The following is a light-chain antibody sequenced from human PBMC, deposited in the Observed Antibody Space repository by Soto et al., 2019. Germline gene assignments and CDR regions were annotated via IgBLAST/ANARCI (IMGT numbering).Light chain of an antibody. CDR2: DAS. J-gene: IGKJ3*01. V-gene: IGKV3-11*01. Sequence: FMLTQSPATLSLSPGERATLSCRASQSISTYLAWYQQKPGQAPRLLIYDASNRATGIPARFSGSGSGTDFTLTTSSLEPEDFAVYYCQQRNNWPPGFTFGPGTKVEIK. CDR1: QSISTY. CDR3: QQRNNWPPGFT.